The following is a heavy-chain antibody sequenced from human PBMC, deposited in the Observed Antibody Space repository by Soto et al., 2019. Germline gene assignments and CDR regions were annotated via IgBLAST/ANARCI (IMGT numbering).Heavy chain of an antibody. V-gene: IGHV3-33*01. J-gene: IGHJ6*02. CDR2: IWYDGSEK. Sequence: QEQLVESGGGVVQPGTSLRLSCAASGFPFSSYGMHWVRQAPGKGLEWVTVIWYDGSEKRYADSVTGRFTISRDNSKNTVPLQMNSLRVEDTAVYYCARLYGSGKEGVRGVDVWGQGTTVIVSS. CDR1: GFPFSSYG. CDR3: ARLYGSGKEGVRGVDV. D-gene: IGHD3-10*01.